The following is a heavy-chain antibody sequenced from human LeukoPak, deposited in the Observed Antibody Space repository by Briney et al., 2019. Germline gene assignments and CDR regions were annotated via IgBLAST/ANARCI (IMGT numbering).Heavy chain of an antibody. J-gene: IGHJ4*02. V-gene: IGHV3-30-3*01. CDR3: ARSPQVVAATYFDY. CDR1: GFTFSSYW. Sequence: PGGSLRLSCAASGFTFSSYWMHWVRQAPGKGLEWVAVISYDGSNKYYADSVKGRFTISRDNSKNTLYLQMNSLRAEDTAVYYCARSPQVVAATYFDYWGQGTLVTVSS. D-gene: IGHD2-15*01. CDR2: ISYDGSNK.